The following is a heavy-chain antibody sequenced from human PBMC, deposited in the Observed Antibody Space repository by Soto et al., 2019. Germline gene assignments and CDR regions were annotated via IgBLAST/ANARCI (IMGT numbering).Heavy chain of an antibody. CDR1: GFTFSNAW. CDR3: VVATSYYYYGMDV. J-gene: IGHJ6*02. CDR2: IKSKTDGGTT. D-gene: IGHD5-12*01. Sequence: GGCLRLCCAACGFTFSNAWMNWVRQAPGKGLEWVGRIKSKTDGGTTDYAAPVKGRFTISRDDSKNTLYLQMNSLKTEDTAVYYCVVATSYYYYGMDVWGQGTTVTVSS. V-gene: IGHV3-15*07.